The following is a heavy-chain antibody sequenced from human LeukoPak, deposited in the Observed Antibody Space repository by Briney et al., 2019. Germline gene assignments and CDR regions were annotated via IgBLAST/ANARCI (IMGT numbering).Heavy chain of an antibody. CDR3: AKAPVTTCSGAYCYPFDY. D-gene: IGHD2-15*01. Sequence: GGSLRLSCAASGFTLSSYAMSWVRQGPGKGLEWVSAISVSGNTYHADSVEGRFTISRDSSKNTLYLQMNSLRAGDAAVYYCAKAPVTTCSGAYCYPFDYWSQGTLVTVSS. CDR1: GFTLSSYA. V-gene: IGHV3-23*01. CDR2: ISVSGNT. J-gene: IGHJ4*02.